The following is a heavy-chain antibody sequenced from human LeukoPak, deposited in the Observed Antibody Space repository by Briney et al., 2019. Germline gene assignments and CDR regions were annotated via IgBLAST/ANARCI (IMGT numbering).Heavy chain of an antibody. CDR1: GGTFSSYA. J-gene: IGHJ4*02. CDR2: IIPILGIA. CDR3: ARDLTRIIAAAGSPEDY. D-gene: IGHD6-13*01. Sequence: SVKVSCKASGGTFSSYAISWVRQAPGQGLEWMGRIIPILGIANYTQKFQGRVTITADKSTSTAYMELSSLRSEDTAVYYCARDLTRIIAAAGSPEDYWGQGTLVTVSS. V-gene: IGHV1-69*04.